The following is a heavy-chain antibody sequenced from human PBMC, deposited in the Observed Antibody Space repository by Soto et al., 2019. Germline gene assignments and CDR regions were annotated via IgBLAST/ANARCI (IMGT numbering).Heavy chain of an antibody. V-gene: IGHV3-23*01. CDR1: GFTFSSYA. CDR3: ANYSMILPPTEFDY. CDR2: ISGSGGST. J-gene: IGHJ4*02. D-gene: IGHD2-21*01. Sequence: GGSLRLSCAASGFTFSSYAMSWVRQAPGKGVEWVSAISGSGGSTYYADSVKGRFTISRDNSKTTLYLQMNSLRAEDTAVYYCANYSMILPPTEFDYWGQGTLVTVSS.